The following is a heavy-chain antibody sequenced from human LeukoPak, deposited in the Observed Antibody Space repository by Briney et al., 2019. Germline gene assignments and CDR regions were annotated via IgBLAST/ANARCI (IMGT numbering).Heavy chain of an antibody. CDR2: IKSNTDGGTT. J-gene: IGHJ4*02. CDR1: GFPFTNAW. V-gene: IGHV3-15*01. CDR3: TTVAT. Sequence: GGSLRLSCAASGFPFTNAWMSWVRQAPGKGLEWVGRIKSNTDGGTTDYAAPVKGRFTISRDDSKNTQYLQMNSLKTDDTAVYYCTTVATWGQGTLVTVSS. D-gene: IGHD5-12*01.